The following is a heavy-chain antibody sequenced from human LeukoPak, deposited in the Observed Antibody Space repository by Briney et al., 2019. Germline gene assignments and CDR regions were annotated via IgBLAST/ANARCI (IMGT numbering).Heavy chain of an antibody. CDR3: ARHYYGSGSYLFDY. D-gene: IGHD3-10*01. J-gene: IGHJ4*02. V-gene: IGHV4-34*01. CDR1: GGSFNDYY. CDR2: INLRGST. Sequence: SETLSLTCAVYGGSFNDYYWNWIRQPPGKGLEWIGEINLRGSTTYNPSLRSRVTISLDESNNQFSLKLSSVTAADTAVYYCARHYYGSGSYLFDYWGQGTLVTVSS.